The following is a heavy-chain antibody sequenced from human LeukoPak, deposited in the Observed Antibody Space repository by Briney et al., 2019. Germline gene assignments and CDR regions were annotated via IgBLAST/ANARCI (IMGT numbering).Heavy chain of an antibody. Sequence: SETLSLTCTVSGGSISSYYWSWIRQPAGKGLEWIGRIYTSGSTNYNPSLKSRVTMSVDTSKNQFSLKLSSVTAADTAVYYCARDNPVAVAGTFIDYWGQGTLVTVSS. V-gene: IGHV4-4*07. CDR2: IYTSGST. D-gene: IGHD6-19*01. CDR3: ARDNPVAVAGTFIDY. CDR1: GGSISSYY. J-gene: IGHJ4*02.